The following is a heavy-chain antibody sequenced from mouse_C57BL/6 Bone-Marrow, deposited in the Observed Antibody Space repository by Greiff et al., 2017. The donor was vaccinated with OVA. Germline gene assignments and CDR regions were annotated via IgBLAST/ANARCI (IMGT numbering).Heavy chain of an antibody. J-gene: IGHJ1*03. D-gene: IGHD1-1*01. CDR1: GYTFTSYW. Sequence: VQLQQPGAELVMPGASVKLSCKASGYTFTSYWMHWVKQRPGQGLEWIGEIDPSDSYTNYNQKFKGKSTLTVDKSSSTAYMQLSSLTSEDSAVYYCARRGITTVVAPGGFDVWGTGTTVTVSS. V-gene: IGHV1-69*01. CDR2: IDPSDSYT. CDR3: ARRGITTVVAPGGFDV.